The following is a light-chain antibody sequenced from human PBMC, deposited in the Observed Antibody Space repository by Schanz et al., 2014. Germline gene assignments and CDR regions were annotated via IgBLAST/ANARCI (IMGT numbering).Light chain of an antibody. CDR3: NSFTSSHTHV. V-gene: IGLV2-14*01. CDR2: DVS. J-gene: IGLJ3*02. CDR1: SRDVGNYDY. Sequence: QSALIQPPSVSGSPGQSVTISCTATSRDVGNYDYVSWYQQHPGKAPKLMIYDVSNRPSGVSNRFSGSKSGNTASLTISGLQAEDEADYYCNSFTSSHTHVFGGGTKLTVL.